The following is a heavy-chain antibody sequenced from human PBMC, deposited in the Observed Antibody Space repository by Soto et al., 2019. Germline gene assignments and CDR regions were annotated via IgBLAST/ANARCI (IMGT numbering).Heavy chain of an antibody. CDR3: ARATVFPNTAINY. Sequence: PSETLSLTCTVSGGSVSSGSYYWSWIRQPPGKGLEWIGYIYYSGSTNYNPSLKSRVTISVDTSKNQFSLKLSSVTAADTAVYYCARATVFPNTAINYWGQGTLVTVSS. J-gene: IGHJ4*02. CDR2: IYYSGST. D-gene: IGHD5-18*01. V-gene: IGHV4-61*01. CDR1: GGSVSSGSYY.